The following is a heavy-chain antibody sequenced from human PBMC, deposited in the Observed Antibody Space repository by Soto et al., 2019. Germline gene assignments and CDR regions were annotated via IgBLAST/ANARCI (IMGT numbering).Heavy chain of an antibody. D-gene: IGHD6-13*01. V-gene: IGHV3-74*02. J-gene: IGHJ6*02. CDR1: GFTFSSYW. CDR2: INSDGSST. Sequence: EVQLVESGGDLVQPGGSLRLSCAASGFTFSSYWMHWVRQAPGKGLVWVSRINSDGSSTSYADSVKGRFTISRDNAKNTLYLQMNSLRAEDTAVYYCARAPIAAAGVGYGMDVWGQGTTVTVSS. CDR3: ARAPIAAAGVGYGMDV.